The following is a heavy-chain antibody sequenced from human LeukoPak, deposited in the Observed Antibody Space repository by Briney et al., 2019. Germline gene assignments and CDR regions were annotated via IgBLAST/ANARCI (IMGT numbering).Heavy chain of an antibody. CDR2: INGDSGNR. D-gene: IGHD4-17*01. Sequence: GASVKVSCKASGYTFSIHVITWVRQAPGQGLEWVAWINGDSGNRNHPQTLQGRVTVTTDTSTSTAYMELTSLTSDDTAVYYCARGSYGEVTFDYWGQGTLVTVSS. J-gene: IGHJ4*02. CDR3: ARGSYGEVTFDY. CDR1: GYTFSIHV. V-gene: IGHV1-18*01.